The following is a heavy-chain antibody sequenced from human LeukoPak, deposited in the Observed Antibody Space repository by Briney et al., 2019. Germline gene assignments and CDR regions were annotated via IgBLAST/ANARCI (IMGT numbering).Heavy chain of an antibody. Sequence: PGGSLRLSCAASGFTFSNAWMSWVRQAPGKGREWVGRIKSKTDGGTTDYAAPVKGRFTISRDDSKNTLYLQMNSLKTEDTAVYYCTTPASGNLYYYYYYMDVWGKGTTVTVSS. V-gene: IGHV3-15*01. J-gene: IGHJ6*03. CDR1: GFTFSNAW. CDR2: IKSKTDGGTT. D-gene: IGHD4-23*01. CDR3: TTPASGNLYYYYYYMDV.